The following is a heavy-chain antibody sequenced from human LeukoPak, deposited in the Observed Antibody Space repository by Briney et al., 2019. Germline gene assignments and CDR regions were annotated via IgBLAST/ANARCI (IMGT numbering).Heavy chain of an antibody. J-gene: IGHJ6*03. V-gene: IGHV3-11*01. Sequence: GGSLRLSCAASGFTFSDYYMSWIRQAPGKGLEWVSYISSGSTIYYADSVKGRFTISRDNAKNSLYLQMNSLRAEDTAVYHCASYYDFWSGYYYMDAWGKGTTVTVSS. D-gene: IGHD3-3*01. CDR2: ISSGSTI. CDR1: GFTFSDYY. CDR3: ASYYDFWSGYYYMDA.